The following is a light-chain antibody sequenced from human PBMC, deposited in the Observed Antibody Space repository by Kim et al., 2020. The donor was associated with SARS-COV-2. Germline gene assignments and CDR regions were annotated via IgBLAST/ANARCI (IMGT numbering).Light chain of an antibody. J-gene: IGLJ1*01. CDR3: NSRDSSGNHYV. V-gene: IGLV3-19*01. Sequence: ALGQTVRIRCQGDSLRSYYANWYQQKPGQAPVLVIYGKNNRPSGIPDRFSGSSSGNTASLTITGAQAEDEADYYCNSRDSSGNHYVFGTGTKVTVL. CDR2: GKN. CDR1: SLRSYY.